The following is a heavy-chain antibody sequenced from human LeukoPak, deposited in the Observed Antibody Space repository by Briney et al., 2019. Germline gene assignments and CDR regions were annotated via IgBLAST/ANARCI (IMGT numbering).Heavy chain of an antibody. D-gene: IGHD3-16*01. CDR2: ISGSGGST. CDR3: ARDGGIWYFDY. J-gene: IGHJ4*02. CDR1: GFTFSNYA. V-gene: IGHV3-23*01. Sequence: GGSLRLSSAASGFTFSNYAMSWARQAPGKGLEWVSAISGSGGSTYYADSVKGRFTISRDNSKKTLYLQMNSLRAEDTAVYYCARDGGIWYFDYWGQGTLVTVSS.